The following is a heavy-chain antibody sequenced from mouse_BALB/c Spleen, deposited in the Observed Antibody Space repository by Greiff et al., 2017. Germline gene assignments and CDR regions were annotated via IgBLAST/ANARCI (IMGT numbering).Heavy chain of an antibody. CDR3: ARGGDYGSSDY. D-gene: IGHD1-1*01. V-gene: IGHV1-77*01. CDR1: GYTFTDYV. J-gene: IGHJ2*01. Sequence: QVHVKQSGPELVKPGASVKMSCKASGYTFTDYVISWVKQRTGQGLEWIGEIYPGSGSTYYNAKFKGKTTLTAYKSSNTAYMQLSSLTSEDSAVYFCARGGDYGSSDYWGQGTTLTVSS. CDR2: IYPGSGST.